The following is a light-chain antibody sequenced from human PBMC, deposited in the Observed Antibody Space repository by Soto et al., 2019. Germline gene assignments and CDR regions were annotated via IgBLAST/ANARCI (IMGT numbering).Light chain of an antibody. CDR3: QQYSGSPPWT. CDR1: QSVSSSY. Sequence: EIVLTQSPGTLSLSPGERATLSCRASQSVSSSYLAWYQQKPGQAPRLLIYGASSRATGVPDRFSGSGSGTDFTLTIGRLEPEDFAVYYCQQYSGSPPWTFGQGTKVEIK. J-gene: IGKJ1*01. CDR2: GAS. V-gene: IGKV3-20*01.